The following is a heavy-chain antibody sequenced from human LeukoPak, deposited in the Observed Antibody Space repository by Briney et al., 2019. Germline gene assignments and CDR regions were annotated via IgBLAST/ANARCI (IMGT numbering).Heavy chain of an antibody. V-gene: IGHV3-13*01. CDR2: IGTAGDT. D-gene: IGHD1-1*01. CDR1: GFTFSDYD. Sequence: GGSLRLSCAASGFTFSDYDMRWVRQATGKGLEWVSAIGTAGDTYYTGSVKGRFTISRENAKNYLYLQMNSLRAGDTAVYYCARVAKERVGGVYYFDYWGQGTLVTVSS. CDR3: ARVAKERVGGVYYFDY. J-gene: IGHJ4*02.